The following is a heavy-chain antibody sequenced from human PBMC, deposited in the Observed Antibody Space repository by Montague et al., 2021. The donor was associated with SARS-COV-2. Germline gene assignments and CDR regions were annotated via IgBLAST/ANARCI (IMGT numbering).Heavy chain of an antibody. J-gene: IGHJ4*02. V-gene: IGHV4-39*01. CDR2: IHYSGIT. CDR1: GGSITSDNW. Sequence: SETLSLTCAVSGGSITSDNWWTWVRQSPRKGLEWVGTIHYSGITYYNPSLKSRVTISVDTSRNQFSLKLSSVTAADTAIYYCARHLAISGPAAVSDYWGQGTLVTVSS. D-gene: IGHD2-2*01. CDR3: ARHLAISGPAAVSDY.